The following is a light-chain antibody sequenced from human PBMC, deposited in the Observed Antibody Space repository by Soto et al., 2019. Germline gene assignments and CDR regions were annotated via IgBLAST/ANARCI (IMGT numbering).Light chain of an antibody. CDR2: EGS. CDR1: SSDVGSYNL. V-gene: IGLV2-23*01. J-gene: IGLJ1*01. Sequence: QSFLTQPASVCGSPGRSITISCTGTSSDVGSYNLVSWYQQHPGKAPKLMIYEGSKRPSGVSNRFSGSKSGNTASLTISGLQAEDEADYYCCSYAGSSFYVFGTGTRSPS. CDR3: CSYAGSSFYV.